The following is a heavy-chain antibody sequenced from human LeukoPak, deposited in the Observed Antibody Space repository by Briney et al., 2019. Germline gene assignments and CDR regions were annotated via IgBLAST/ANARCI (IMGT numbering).Heavy chain of an antibody. D-gene: IGHD5-18*01. Sequence: GSSVKVSCKASGGTFSSYAISWVRQATGQGLEWMGWMNPNSGNTGYAQKFQGRVTMTRNTSISTAYMELSSLRSEDTAVYYCAVDTAMGHDYWGQGTLVTVSS. CDR1: GGTFSSYA. CDR3: AVDTAMGHDY. V-gene: IGHV1-8*02. J-gene: IGHJ4*02. CDR2: MNPNSGNT.